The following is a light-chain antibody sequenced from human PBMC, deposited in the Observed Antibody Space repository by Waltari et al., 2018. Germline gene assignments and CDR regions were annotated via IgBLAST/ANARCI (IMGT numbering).Light chain of an antibody. V-gene: IGLV4-69*01. Sequence: QLILTQSPSASASLGASVKLTCTLSSGHSSNVIAWLQQQPEKGPRFLMKVNSDGSHRKGDEIPDRFSGSSSGAERYLSISSLQSEDEADYFGQTGGHGTWVFGGGTKLTVL. CDR3: QTGGHGTWV. CDR1: SGHSSNV. J-gene: IGLJ3*02. CDR2: VNSDGSH.